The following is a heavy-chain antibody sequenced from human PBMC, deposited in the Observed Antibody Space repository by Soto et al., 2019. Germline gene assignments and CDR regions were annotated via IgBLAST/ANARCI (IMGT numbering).Heavy chain of an antibody. Sequence: GGSLRLSXVASGFTFSSYAMYWVRQASGKGLEWVSAISGSGSNTYYADSVKGRFTISRDNSQNTLYLQMNTLRAEDTALYYCAKEKRTSTCFDYWGQGTLVTVSS. J-gene: IGHJ4*02. CDR2: ISGSGSNT. CDR3: AKEKRTSTCFDY. CDR1: GFTFSSYA. V-gene: IGHV3-23*01.